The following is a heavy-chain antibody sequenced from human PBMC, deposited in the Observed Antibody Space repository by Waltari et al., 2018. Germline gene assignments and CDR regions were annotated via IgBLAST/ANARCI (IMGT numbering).Heavy chain of an antibody. CDR1: GYTFTSYD. CDR2: MNPNSGNT. J-gene: IGHJ6*02. V-gene: IGHV1-8*03. D-gene: IGHD2-2*01. Sequence: QVQLVQSGAEVKKPGASVKVSCKASGYTFTSYDTNWVRQATGHGLEWMGWMNPNSGNTGYAQKFQGRVTITRNTSISTAYMELSSLRSEDTAVYYCARKGRRVPAARPYYYYGMDVWGQGTTVTVSS. CDR3: ARKGRRVPAARPYYYYGMDV.